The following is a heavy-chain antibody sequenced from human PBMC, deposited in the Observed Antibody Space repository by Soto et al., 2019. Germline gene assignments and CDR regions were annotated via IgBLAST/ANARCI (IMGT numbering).Heavy chain of an antibody. J-gene: IGHJ4*02. Sequence: SVKVSCKASGGTFSSYTISWVRQAPGQGLEWMGRISPNHGITNYAQKVQGRVTMTTDTSTSTAYMELRNLRSDDTAVYYCARGYYGSGNDYWGQGTQVTVSS. CDR2: ISPNHGIT. V-gene: IGHV1-69*02. CDR1: GGTFSSYT. CDR3: ARGYYGSGNDY. D-gene: IGHD3-10*01.